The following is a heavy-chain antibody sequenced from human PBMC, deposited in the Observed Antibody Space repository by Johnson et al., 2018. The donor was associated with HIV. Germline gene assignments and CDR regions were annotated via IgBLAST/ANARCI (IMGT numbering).Heavy chain of an antibody. CDR1: GFTFSSYA. CDR3: AKSPLRYDSSGPHAFDI. Sequence: VQLVESGGGLVQPGGSLRLSCAASGFTFSSYAMSWVRQAPGKGLEWVSAISGSGGSTYYADSVKGRFTISRDNSKNTLYLQMNSLRAEDTAVYYCAKSPLRYDSSGPHAFDIWGQGTTVTVSS. D-gene: IGHD3-22*01. V-gene: IGHV3-23*04. CDR2: ISGSGGST. J-gene: IGHJ3*02.